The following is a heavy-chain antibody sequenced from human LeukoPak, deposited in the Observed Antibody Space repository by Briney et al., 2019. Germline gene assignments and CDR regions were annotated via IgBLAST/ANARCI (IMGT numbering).Heavy chain of an antibody. CDR3: ARDSSSSPYYFDY. J-gene: IGHJ4*02. V-gene: IGHV1-2*02. Sequence: GASVNVSCKASGYTFTGYYMHWVRQAPGQGGVCRGWIYPNSGGTNYEHKFQGRVTMNRDTSISTAYMELSRLRSDDTAVYYCARDSSSSPYYFDYWGQGTLVTVSS. CDR1: GYTFTGYY. CDR2: IYPNSGGT. D-gene: IGHD6-6*01.